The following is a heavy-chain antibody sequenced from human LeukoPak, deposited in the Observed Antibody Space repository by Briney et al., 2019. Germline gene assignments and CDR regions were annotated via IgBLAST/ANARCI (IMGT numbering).Heavy chain of an antibody. Sequence: GGSLRLSCAASGFTFSSYSMSWVRQAPGKGLEWVSSISSSSSYIYYADSVKGRFTISRDNAKNSRYLQMNSLRAEDTAVYYCARERLQNQLLSGLDYWGQGTLVTVSS. CDR3: ARERLQNQLLSGLDY. J-gene: IGHJ4*02. V-gene: IGHV3-21*01. CDR1: GFTFSSYS. D-gene: IGHD2-2*01. CDR2: ISSSSSYI.